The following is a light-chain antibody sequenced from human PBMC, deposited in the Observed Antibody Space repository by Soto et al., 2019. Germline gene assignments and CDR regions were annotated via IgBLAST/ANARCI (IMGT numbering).Light chain of an antibody. CDR1: HDIGYY. J-gene: IGKJ3*01. CDR3: QYSRQLPL. V-gene: IGKV1-33*01. Sequence: DIQMTQSPSSLSASVGERVTITCQASHDIGYYLNWYQHKPGKAPKLLIYDAYNFETGVPSRFSGGGSATHFSFTISCLQPEDIPTYYFQYSRQLPLFGRGNKVDMK. CDR2: DAY.